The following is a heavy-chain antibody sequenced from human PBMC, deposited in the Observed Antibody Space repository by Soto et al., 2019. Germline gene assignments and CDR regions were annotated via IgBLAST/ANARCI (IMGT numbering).Heavy chain of an antibody. J-gene: IGHJ6*03. CDR3: ARDYVLEAPLGSIVVVPAAHNYYYYMDV. CDR2: ISSSSSTI. D-gene: IGHD2-2*01. Sequence: GGSLRLSCAASGFTFSSYSMNWVRQAPGKGLEWVSYISSSSSTIYYADSVKGRFTISRDNAKNSLYLQMNSLRAEDTAVYYCARDYVLEAPLGSIVVVPAAHNYYYYMDVWGKGTTVTVSS. CDR1: GFTFSSYS. V-gene: IGHV3-48*01.